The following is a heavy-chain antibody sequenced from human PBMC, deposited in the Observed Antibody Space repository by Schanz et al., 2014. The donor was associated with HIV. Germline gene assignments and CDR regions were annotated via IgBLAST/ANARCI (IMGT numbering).Heavy chain of an antibody. V-gene: IGHV3-33*01. CDR2: VWYDGSNK. Sequence: QVQLVESGGGVVHPGRSLRLSCAASGFTFSSYGMHWVRQAPGKGLEWVAVVWYDGSNKYYGDSVKGRFTIFTDISDNTVHAQITSLRADDTAVYYCVRDRVGASARYVAFDIWGHGTMVTVSS. CDR1: GFTFSSYG. CDR3: VRDRVGASARYVAFDI. J-gene: IGHJ3*02. D-gene: IGHD1-26*01.